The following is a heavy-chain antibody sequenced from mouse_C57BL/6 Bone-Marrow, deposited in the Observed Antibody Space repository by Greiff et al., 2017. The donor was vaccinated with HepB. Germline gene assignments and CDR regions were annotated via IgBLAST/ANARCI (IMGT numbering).Heavy chain of an antibody. CDR3: ARESGLPLYYAMDY. V-gene: IGHV3-6*01. D-gene: IGHD2-4*01. Sequence: ESGPGLVKPSQSLSLTCSVTGYSITSGYYWNWIRQFPGNKLEWMGYISYDGSNNYNPSLKNRISITRDTSKNQFFLKLNSVTTEDTATYYCARESGLPLYYAMDYWGQGTSVTVSS. CDR2: ISYDGSN. J-gene: IGHJ4*01. CDR1: GYSITSGYY.